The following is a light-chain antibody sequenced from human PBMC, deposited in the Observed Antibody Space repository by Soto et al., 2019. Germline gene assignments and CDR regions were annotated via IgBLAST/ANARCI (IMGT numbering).Light chain of an antibody. J-gene: IGKJ1*01. CDR2: KAS. Sequence: DIQMTQSASTLSASLGDRVTITCRASQSISSWLAWYQQKTGKAPKLLIYKASTLKSGVPSRFSGSGYGTEFNLTISSLQTDDFATYYCQHYNSYSEAFGQGTKVDIK. CDR1: QSISSW. V-gene: IGKV1-5*03. CDR3: QHYNSYSEA.